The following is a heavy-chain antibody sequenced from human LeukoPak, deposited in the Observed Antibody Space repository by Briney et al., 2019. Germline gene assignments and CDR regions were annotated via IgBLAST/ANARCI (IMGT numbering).Heavy chain of an antibody. D-gene: IGHD6-19*01. CDR1: GFTFSSYG. J-gene: IGHJ4*02. CDR3: AKVPIAVAGIIDF. Sequence: GGSLRLSCAASGFTFSSYGMHWVRQAPGKGLEWVAFIRCDGSNKYYADSVKGRFTISRDNSKNTLYLQMHSLRAEDTAVYYCAKVPIAVAGIIDFWGQGTLVTVSS. CDR2: IRCDGSNK. V-gene: IGHV3-30*02.